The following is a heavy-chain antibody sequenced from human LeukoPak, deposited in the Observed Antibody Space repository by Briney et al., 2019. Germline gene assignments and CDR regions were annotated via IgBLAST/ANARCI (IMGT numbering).Heavy chain of an antibody. CDR1: GGSISSYY. D-gene: IGHD6-13*01. CDR3: ARASSSPYYYYMDV. V-gene: IGHV4-59*01. Sequence: SETLSLTCTVSGGSISSYYWSWIRQPPGKGLEWNGYIYYSGSTNYNPSLKSRVTISVDTSKNQFSLKLSSVTAADTAVYYCARASSSPYYYYMDVWGKGTTVTVSS. CDR2: IYYSGST. J-gene: IGHJ6*03.